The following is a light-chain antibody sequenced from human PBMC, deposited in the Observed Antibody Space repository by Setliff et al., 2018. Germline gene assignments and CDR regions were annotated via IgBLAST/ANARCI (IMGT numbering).Light chain of an antibody. CDR1: SSDVGGYNY. Sequence: QSALTQPASVSGSPGQSITISCTGTSSDVGGYNYVSWFQHHPGKAPKLMIYEVSNRPSGVSYRFSGSKSDNTASLTISGPQAEDEADYYCTSYTTNRTYVFGTGTKVTVL. V-gene: IGLV2-14*01. J-gene: IGLJ1*01. CDR2: EVS. CDR3: TSYTTNRTYV.